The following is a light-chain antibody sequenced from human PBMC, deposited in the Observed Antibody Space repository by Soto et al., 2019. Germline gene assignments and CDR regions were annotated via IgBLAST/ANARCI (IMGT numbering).Light chain of an antibody. CDR3: CSYAGSSTVL. J-gene: IGLJ2*01. V-gene: IGLV2-23*01. CDR2: EGS. CDR1: SSDVGSYNL. Sequence: QSVLTQPASVSGSPGQSITISCTGTSSDVGSYNLVSWYQHHPGKAPKVMIYEGSKRPSGVSNRFSGSKSGNTASLTISGLQAEDEADYYCCSYAGSSTVLFGGGTKLTVL.